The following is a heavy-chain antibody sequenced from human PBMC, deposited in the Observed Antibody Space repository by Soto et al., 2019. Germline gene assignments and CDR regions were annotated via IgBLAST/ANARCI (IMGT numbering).Heavy chain of an antibody. D-gene: IGHD2-2*01. CDR3: ARVNTKPSWFDP. J-gene: IGHJ5*02. CDR1: GSSISSYY. V-gene: IGHV4-59*01. Sequence: SETLSLTCTVSGSSISSYYWSWIRQPPGKGLEWIGYIYYSGSTNYNPSLKSRVTITSDKSTNQFLLQLRSVTAADTAVYYCARVNTKPSWFDPWGQGTLVTVSS. CDR2: IYYSGST.